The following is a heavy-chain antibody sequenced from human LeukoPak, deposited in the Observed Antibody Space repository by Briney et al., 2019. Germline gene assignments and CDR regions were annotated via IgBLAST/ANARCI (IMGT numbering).Heavy chain of an antibody. Sequence: AETLSLTCTVSGVSTSSHYWSWIRQPPGKGLEWIGYMYNSETTKYNPSLKSRVTISVDTSKKQFSLTLRSVTAADTAVYYCARDSSGAGNSWFDPWGQGTLVTVSS. D-gene: IGHD6-19*01. CDR3: ARDSSGAGNSWFDP. J-gene: IGHJ5*02. CDR2: MYNSETT. CDR1: GVSTSSHY. V-gene: IGHV4-59*11.